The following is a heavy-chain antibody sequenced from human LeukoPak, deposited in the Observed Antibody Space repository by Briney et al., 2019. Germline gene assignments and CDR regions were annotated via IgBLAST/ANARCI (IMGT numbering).Heavy chain of an antibody. D-gene: IGHD2-15*01. J-gene: IGHJ4*02. CDR1: GYTLTELS. Sequence: SVKVSCKVSGYTLTELSMHWVRQAPGKGLEWMGGFDPEDGETIYAQKFQGRVTMTEDTSTDTAYMELSSLRSEDTAVYYCATDLNLLVHCSGGSCYSGDWGQGTLVTVSS. CDR3: ATDLNLLVHCSGGSCYSGD. V-gene: IGHV1-24*01. CDR2: FDPEDGET.